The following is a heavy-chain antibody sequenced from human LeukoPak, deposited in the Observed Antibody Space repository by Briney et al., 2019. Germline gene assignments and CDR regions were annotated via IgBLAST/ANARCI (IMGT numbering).Heavy chain of an antibody. CDR1: GDSISSYY. Sequence: SETLSLTCTVSGDSISSYYWSWIRQPPGKGLEWIGYIYYSGSTNYNPSLKSRVTISVDTSKNQFSLKLSSVTAADTAVYYCAREETDSSGYYSYYFDYWGQGTLVTVSS. V-gene: IGHV4-59*12. CDR2: IYYSGST. J-gene: IGHJ4*02. CDR3: AREETDSSGYYSYYFDY. D-gene: IGHD3-22*01.